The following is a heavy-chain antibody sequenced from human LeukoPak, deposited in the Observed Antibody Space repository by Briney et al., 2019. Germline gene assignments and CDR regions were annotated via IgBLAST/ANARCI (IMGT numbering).Heavy chain of an antibody. V-gene: IGHV4-34*01. D-gene: IGHD6-13*01. CDR2: VNHSGST. Sequence: PSETLSLTCAVYGGSFSGYYWSWIRQPPGKGLEWIGEVNHSGSTNYNPSLKSRVTMSVDTSKNQFSLKLSSVTAADTAVYYCARGAAAARPMDYMDVWDTGATVTVSS. J-gene: IGHJ6*03. CDR3: ARGAAAARPMDYMDV. CDR1: GGSFSGYY.